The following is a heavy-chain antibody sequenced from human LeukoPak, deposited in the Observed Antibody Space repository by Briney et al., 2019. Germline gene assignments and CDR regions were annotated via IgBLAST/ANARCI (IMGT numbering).Heavy chain of an antibody. CDR3: ASGNYFDY. D-gene: IGHD1-26*01. V-gene: IGHV3-21*01. Sequence: PGGSLRLSCGASGFTFLSYTMKWVRQAPGKGLEGVSSISSGSGYIYYADSVEGRFTISRDNAKNSLYLQMNSLRAEDTAVYYCASGNYFDYWGQGTLVTVSS. CDR1: GFTFLSYT. CDR2: ISSGSGYI. J-gene: IGHJ4*02.